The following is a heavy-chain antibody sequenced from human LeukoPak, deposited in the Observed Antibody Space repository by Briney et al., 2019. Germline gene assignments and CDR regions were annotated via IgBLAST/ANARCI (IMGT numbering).Heavy chain of an antibody. D-gene: IGHD3-9*01. Sequence: SETLSLTCTVSGGSISGYYWNWIRQPAGKGLEWIGHIYSSGSTNYNPSLKSRVTMSVDTSKIQFSLRLNSVTAADTAVYYCARLYDILTGYPYYFDYWGQGTLVTVSS. J-gene: IGHJ4*02. V-gene: IGHV4-4*07. CDR2: IYSSGST. CDR1: GGSISGYY. CDR3: ARLYDILTGYPYYFDY.